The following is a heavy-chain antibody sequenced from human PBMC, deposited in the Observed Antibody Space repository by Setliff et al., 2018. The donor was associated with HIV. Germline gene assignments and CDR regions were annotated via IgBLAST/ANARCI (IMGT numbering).Heavy chain of an antibody. D-gene: IGHD6-13*01. CDR1: GGSISSYY. Sequence: PSETLSLTCTVSGGSISSYYWSWIRQPAGKGLEWIGRIYTSGSTNYNPSLKSRVTMSVDTSKNQFSLKLSSVTAADTAVYYCARKGSSSRSQEYYYDFWGQGTLVTVSS. V-gene: IGHV4-4*07. CDR3: ARKGSSSRSQEYYYDF. CDR2: IYTSGST. J-gene: IGHJ4*02.